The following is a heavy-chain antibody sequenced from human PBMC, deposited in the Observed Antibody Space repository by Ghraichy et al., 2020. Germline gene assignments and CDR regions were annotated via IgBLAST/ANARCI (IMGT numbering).Heavy chain of an antibody. CDR2: IYSGGST. J-gene: IGHJ3*02. D-gene: IGHD5-24*01. CDR3: ARHSPRDGYNYQHDAFDI. CDR1: GFTVSSNY. Sequence: GESLNISCAASGFTVSSNYMSWVRQAPGKGLEWVSVIYSGGSTYYADSVKGRFTISRDNSKNTLYLQMNSLRAEDTAVYYCARHSPRDGYNYQHDAFDIWGQGTMVTVSS. V-gene: IGHV3-53*01.